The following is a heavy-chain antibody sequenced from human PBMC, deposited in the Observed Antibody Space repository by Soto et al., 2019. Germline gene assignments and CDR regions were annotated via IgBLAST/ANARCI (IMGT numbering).Heavy chain of an antibody. CDR3: AGLRGYSGYGEIDY. CDR1: GGSISSSNW. CDR2: IYHSGST. V-gene: IGHV4-4*02. D-gene: IGHD5-12*01. J-gene: IGHJ4*02. Sequence: SETLSLTCAVSGGSISSSNWWSWVRQPPGKGLEWIGEIYHSGSTNYNPSLKSRVTISVDKSKDQFSVKLTSVTAADTAVYYCAGLRGYSGYGEIDYWGQGTLVTVSS.